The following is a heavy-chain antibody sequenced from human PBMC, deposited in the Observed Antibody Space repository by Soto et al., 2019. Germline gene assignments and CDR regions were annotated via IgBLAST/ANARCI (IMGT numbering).Heavy chain of an antibody. CDR2: IMPTFGSA. CDR1: GGTFSGHC. D-gene: IGHD1-26*01. V-gene: IGHV1-69*06. CDR3: ASERSAQYFDY. Sequence: ASVKVSCKASGGTFSGHCIAWVRQVPGQGLEWMGGIMPTFGSATYAPKFQGRVTISADKSTSTAYMELSSLRSEDTAVYFCASERSAQYFDYWGQGTLVTVSS. J-gene: IGHJ4*02.